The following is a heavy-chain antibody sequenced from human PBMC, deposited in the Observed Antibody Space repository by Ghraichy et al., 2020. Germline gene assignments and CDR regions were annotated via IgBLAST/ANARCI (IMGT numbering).Heavy chain of an antibody. CDR1: GFTLSDYW. Sequence: GGSLRLSCTASGFTLSDYWMGWVRQAPGKELEWVANIKQDGSEKHYVGSVEGRFTISRDNAKNSVYLQMNSLRAEDTAVYYCARAAYYYDRSDYWGRGTLVTVSP. V-gene: IGHV3-7*01. CDR3: ARAAYYYDRSDY. J-gene: IGHJ4*02. D-gene: IGHD3-22*01. CDR2: IKQDGSEK.